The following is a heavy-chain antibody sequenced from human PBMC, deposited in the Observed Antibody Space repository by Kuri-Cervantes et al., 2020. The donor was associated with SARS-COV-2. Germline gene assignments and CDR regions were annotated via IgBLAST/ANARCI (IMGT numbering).Heavy chain of an antibody. D-gene: IGHD3-16*01. CDR2: IYHSGST. J-gene: IGHJ5*02. V-gene: IGHV4-38-2*02. CDR3: AKDSAEVGGQTLMNWFDP. CDR1: GYSISSGYY. Sequence: SQTLSLTCAVSGYSISSGYYWGWIRQPPGKGLEWIGSIYHSGSTYYNPSLKSRVTISVDTSKNQFSLKLSSVTAADTAVYYCAKDSAEVGGQTLMNWFDPWGQGTLVTVSS.